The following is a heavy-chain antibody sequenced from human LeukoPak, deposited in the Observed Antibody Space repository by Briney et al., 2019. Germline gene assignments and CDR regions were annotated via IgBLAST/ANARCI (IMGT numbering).Heavy chain of an antibody. J-gene: IGHJ4*02. Sequence: GSLRLSCAASGFTFSSYWMSWVRQAPGKGLGWIGRFYYSGSTYYTPSLKSRVTISVDTSKNQFSLKLSSVTAADTAVYYCARRPYYYDSSGYYPYYFDYWGQGTLVTVSS. CDR2: FYYSGST. D-gene: IGHD3-22*01. V-gene: IGHV4-39*01. CDR1: GFTFSSYW. CDR3: ARRPYYYDSSGYYPYYFDY.